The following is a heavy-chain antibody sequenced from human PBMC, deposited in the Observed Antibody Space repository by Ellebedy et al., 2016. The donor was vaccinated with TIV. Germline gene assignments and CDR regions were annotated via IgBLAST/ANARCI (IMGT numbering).Heavy chain of an antibody. V-gene: IGHV4-59*01. J-gene: IGHJ4*02. CDR2: IYYSGST. Sequence: SETLSLXXTVSGGSISSYYWSWIRQPPGKGLEWIGYIYYSGSTNYNPSLKSRVTISVDTSKNQFSLKLSSVTAADTAVYYCGSQYNWNYPGWGQGTLVTVSS. CDR1: GGSISSYY. D-gene: IGHD1-7*01. CDR3: GSQYNWNYPG.